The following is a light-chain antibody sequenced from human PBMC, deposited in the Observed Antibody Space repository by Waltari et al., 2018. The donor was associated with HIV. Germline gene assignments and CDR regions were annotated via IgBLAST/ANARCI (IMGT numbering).Light chain of an antibody. V-gene: IGKV3-11*01. CDR1: QSVSSY. Sequence: EIVLTQSPATLSLSPGERATLSCRASQSVSSYLAWYRQKPGQAPRLLIYDTSNRATGIPARFSGSGSGSDFTLTISSLEPEDFAVYYCQQRSNWHRTFGQGTKVEIK. CDR2: DTS. CDR3: QQRSNWHRT. J-gene: IGKJ1*01.